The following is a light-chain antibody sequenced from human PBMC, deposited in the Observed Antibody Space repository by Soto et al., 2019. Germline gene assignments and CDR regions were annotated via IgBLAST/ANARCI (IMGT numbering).Light chain of an antibody. CDR3: QRYNSAPWA. J-gene: IGKJ1*01. CDR2: AAS. Sequence: DIQMTQSPSSLSASVGDRVTITCRASQGISNYLAWYQQKPGKVPKLLIYAASPLQSGFPSRFSGSGSGTDFTLTISSLQPEDVATSYCQRYNSAPWAFGQGNKVAIK. V-gene: IGKV1-27*01. CDR1: QGISNY.